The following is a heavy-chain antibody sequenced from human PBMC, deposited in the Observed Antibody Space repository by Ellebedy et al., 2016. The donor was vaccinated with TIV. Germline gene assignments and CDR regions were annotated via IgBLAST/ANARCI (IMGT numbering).Heavy chain of an antibody. Sequence: AASVKVSCKASGYTFTSYYMHWVRQAPGQGLEWMGVIDPSGGSTDYAQKFQGRVTLTTETSTNTAYMELTNLRSDDTAVYYCARDQSTAVFDHWGQGTLITVSS. CDR3: ARDQSTAVFDH. CDR2: IDPSGGST. V-gene: IGHV1-46*01. CDR1: GYTFTSYY. J-gene: IGHJ4*02. D-gene: IGHD1-1*01.